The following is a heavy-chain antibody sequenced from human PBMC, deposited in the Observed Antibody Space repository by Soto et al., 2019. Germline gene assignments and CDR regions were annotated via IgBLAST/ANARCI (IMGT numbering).Heavy chain of an antibody. CDR3: AKGSEVTMIVVVMVYYYYGMDV. Sequence: EVQLLESGGGLVQPGGSLRLSCAASGFTFSSYAMSWVRQAPGKGLEWVSAISGSGGSTYYADSVKGRFTISRDNSKNTLYLQMNSLRAEDTAVYYCAKGSEVTMIVVVMVYYYYGMDVWGQGTTVTVSS. D-gene: IGHD3-22*01. CDR2: ISGSGGST. V-gene: IGHV3-23*01. CDR1: GFTFSSYA. J-gene: IGHJ6*02.